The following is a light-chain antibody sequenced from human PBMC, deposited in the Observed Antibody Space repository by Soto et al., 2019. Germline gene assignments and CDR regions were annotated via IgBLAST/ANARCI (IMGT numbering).Light chain of an antibody. CDR1: QSVSSN. CDR3: QQYNTWPYT. V-gene: IGKV3-15*01. J-gene: IGKJ2*01. Sequence: EIVMTQSPATLSVSPGERATLSCRASQSVSSNLAWYQQKPGQAPRLLIYGASTRATGIPARFSGSGSGTEFVLTISSLQSEGFAVCYCQQYNTWPYTFGQGTKLEIK. CDR2: GAS.